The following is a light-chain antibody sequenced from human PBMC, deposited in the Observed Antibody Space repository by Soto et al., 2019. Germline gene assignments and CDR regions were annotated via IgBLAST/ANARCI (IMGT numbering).Light chain of an antibody. CDR1: QSVRSSY. Sequence: EIVLTQSPGTLSLSPGEGASLTCRASQSVRSSYLAWYQQKPGQAPRLLIYGTSSRATGIPDRFSGSGSGNDFTLTISRLEPEDFAVYYCQRYYSSLWAFGQGTKVEIK. V-gene: IGKV3-20*01. CDR2: GTS. CDR3: QRYYSSLWA. J-gene: IGKJ1*01.